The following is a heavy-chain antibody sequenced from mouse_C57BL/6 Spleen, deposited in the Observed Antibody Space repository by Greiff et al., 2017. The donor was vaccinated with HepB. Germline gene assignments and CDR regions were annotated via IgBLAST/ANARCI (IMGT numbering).Heavy chain of an antibody. J-gene: IGHJ1*03. Sequence: EVQLQQSGPGLVKPSQSLSLTCSVTGYSITSGYYWNWIRQFPGNKLEWMGYISYDGSNNYNPSLKNRISITRDTSKNQFFLKLNSVTTEDTATYYCARYGNYVPNWYFDVWGTGTTVTVSS. CDR1: GYSITSGYY. D-gene: IGHD2-1*01. CDR3: ARYGNYVPNWYFDV. V-gene: IGHV3-6*01. CDR2: ISYDGSN.